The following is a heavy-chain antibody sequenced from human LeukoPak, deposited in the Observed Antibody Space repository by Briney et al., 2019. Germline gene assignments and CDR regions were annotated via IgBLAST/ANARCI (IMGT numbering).Heavy chain of an antibody. D-gene: IGHD1-26*01. CDR3: ARVLRGVTLLFDY. CDR2: IKQDRSEK. CDR1: GFTFSNYW. Sequence: GGSLRLSCAASGFTFSNYWMSWVRQAPGKGLEWVANIKQDRSEKYYVDSVKGRFTISRDNAKNSLYLQMNSLRAEDTAVYYCARVLRGVTLLFDYWGQGTLVTVSS. J-gene: IGHJ4*02. V-gene: IGHV3-7*01.